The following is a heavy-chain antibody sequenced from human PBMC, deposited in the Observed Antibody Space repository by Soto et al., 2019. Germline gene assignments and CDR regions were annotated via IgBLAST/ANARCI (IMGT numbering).Heavy chain of an antibody. Sequence: GSLRLSCTVSGGSISSYYWSWIRQPPGKGLEWIGYIYYSGSTNYNPSLKSRVTISVDTSKNQFSLKLSSVTAADTAVYYCARDWITGDAFDIWGQGTMVTVSS. CDR1: GGSISSYY. V-gene: IGHV4-59*01. J-gene: IGHJ3*02. CDR3: ARDWITGDAFDI. CDR2: IYYSGST. D-gene: IGHD1-20*01.